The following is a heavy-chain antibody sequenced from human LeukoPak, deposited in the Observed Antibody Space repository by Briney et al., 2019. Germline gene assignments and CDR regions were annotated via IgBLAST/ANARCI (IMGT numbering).Heavy chain of an antibody. V-gene: IGHV3-7*01. CDR2: IRQDGGEK. D-gene: IGHD3-3*01. CDR3: ARPYNFSSGYWNY. J-gene: IGHJ4*02. CDR1: GFTFSNYW. Sequence: GGSLRLSCAASGFTFSNYWMTWVRQAPGKGLEWVAKIRQDGGEKYYVDSVKGRFTISRDNAKNSLYLQMNSLRTEDTAVYYRARPYNFSSGYWNYWGQGTLVTVSS.